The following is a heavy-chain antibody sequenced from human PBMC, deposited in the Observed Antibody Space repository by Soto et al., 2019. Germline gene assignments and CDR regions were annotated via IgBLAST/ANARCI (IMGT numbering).Heavy chain of an antibody. V-gene: IGHV4-34*01. CDR2: INHSGST. D-gene: IGHD6-13*01. CDR3: ARAKPGRWPFDY. J-gene: IGHJ4*02. CDR1: GGSFSGYY. Sequence: QVQLQQWGAGLLKPSETLSLTCAVYGGSFSGYYWSWIRQPPGKGLVWIGEINHSGSTNSNPSLKCRVTTPVYTSKNQFSRKMCSVTAADTAVYYCARAKPGRWPFDYWGQGTLVTVSS.